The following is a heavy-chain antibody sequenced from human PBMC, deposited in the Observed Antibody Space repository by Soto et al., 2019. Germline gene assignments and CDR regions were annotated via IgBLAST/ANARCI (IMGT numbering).Heavy chain of an antibody. V-gene: IGHV3-33*01. D-gene: IGHD4-4*01. J-gene: IGHJ6*02. CDR2: IWYDGSNK. CDR1: GFTFSSYG. CDR3: ARDKAVRYYYYGMDV. Sequence: PGGSLRLSCAASGFTFSSYGMHWVRQAPGKGLEWVAVIWYDGSNKYYADSVKGRFTISRDNSKNTLYLQMNSLRAEDTAVYYCARDKAVRYYYYGMDVWGQGTTVTVPS.